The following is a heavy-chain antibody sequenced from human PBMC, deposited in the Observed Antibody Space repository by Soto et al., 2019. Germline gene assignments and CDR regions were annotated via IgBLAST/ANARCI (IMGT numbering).Heavy chain of an antibody. J-gene: IGHJ4*02. D-gene: IGHD3-9*01. Sequence: PGESLKISCKGSGYIFTNYWIGWVRQIPGKGLEWMGIINPADSDTRYSPSFQGQVTVSVDKSISTAYLHRGSLKASDTAMYYCVSPDSTGYYSQWGQGTPVTVSS. CDR3: VSPDSTGYYSQ. CDR2: INPADSDT. V-gene: IGHV5-51*01. CDR1: GYIFTNYW.